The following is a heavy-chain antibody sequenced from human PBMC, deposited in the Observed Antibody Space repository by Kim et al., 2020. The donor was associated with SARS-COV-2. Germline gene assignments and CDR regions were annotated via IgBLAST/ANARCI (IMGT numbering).Heavy chain of an antibody. CDR3: ATVRTY. CDR2: INCSSDGGTV. Sequence: GGSLRLSCAAFGFAFRNTWMNWVRQAPGKGLEWIGGINCSSDGGTVAYAGPVKGRFTMSRDDSKDTLYLQMNNLNTEDTAMYYSATVRTYWGHGTLVTVSS. J-gene: IGHJ4*01. V-gene: IGHV3-15*01. CDR1: GFAFRNTW.